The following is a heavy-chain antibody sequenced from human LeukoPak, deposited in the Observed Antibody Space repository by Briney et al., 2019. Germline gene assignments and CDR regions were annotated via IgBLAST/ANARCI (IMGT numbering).Heavy chain of an antibody. Sequence: SETLSLTCTVSGYSISSGYYWGWIRQPPGKGLEWIGSIYHSGSTYYNPSLKSRVTISVDTSKNQFSLKLSSVTAADTAVYYCARGPIGYCSGGSCYSGLVYMDVWGKGTTVTVSS. V-gene: IGHV4-38-2*02. CDR2: IYHSGST. CDR3: ARGPIGYCSGGSCYSGLVYMDV. J-gene: IGHJ6*03. D-gene: IGHD2-15*01. CDR1: GYSISSGYY.